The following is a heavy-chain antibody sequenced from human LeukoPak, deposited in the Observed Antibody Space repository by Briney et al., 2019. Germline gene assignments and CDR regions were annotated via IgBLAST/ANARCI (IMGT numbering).Heavy chain of an antibody. CDR1: GGSLSSSNYY. V-gene: IGHV4-39*07. CDR3: ARDDGFNWNDRCFDF. Sequence: SETLSLTCTVSGGSLSSSNYYWGWIRQPPGKGLEWIGTIYYSGSTYYNPSLKSRVTISVDTSKSQFSLKLNSVTAADTAVYYCARDDGFNWNDRCFDFWGQGALVTVSS. J-gene: IGHJ4*02. D-gene: IGHD1-20*01. CDR2: IYYSGST.